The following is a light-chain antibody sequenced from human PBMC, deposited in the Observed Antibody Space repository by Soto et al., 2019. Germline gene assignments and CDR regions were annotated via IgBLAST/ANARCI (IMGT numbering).Light chain of an antibody. Sequence: EIVLTQSPGTLSLSPGERATLSCRASQSVSSSYLAWYQQKPGQAPRLLIYGASSRATGIPDRFSGGGSGTDFTLTISRLEPEDFEVYYCQQDRAFGQGTKV. CDR1: QSVSSSY. V-gene: IGKV3-20*01. CDR2: GAS. CDR3: QQDRA. J-gene: IGKJ1*01.